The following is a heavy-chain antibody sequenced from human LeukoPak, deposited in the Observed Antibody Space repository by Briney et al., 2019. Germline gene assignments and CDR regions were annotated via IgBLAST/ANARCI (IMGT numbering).Heavy chain of an antibody. CDR3: ASHIRPVGSVYGWFDS. J-gene: IGHJ5*01. CDR2: VYYTGST. CDR1: GFTFSDYN. V-gene: IGHV4-59*04. Sequence: PGGSLRLSCAASGFTFSDYNMRWIRQTPGKGLEWFGNVYYTGSTYYNPSLKSRVTISVDTSKNQFSLRLTSVTAADTAVYYCASHIRPVGSVYGWFDSWGQGTLVTVSS. D-gene: IGHD5/OR15-5a*01.